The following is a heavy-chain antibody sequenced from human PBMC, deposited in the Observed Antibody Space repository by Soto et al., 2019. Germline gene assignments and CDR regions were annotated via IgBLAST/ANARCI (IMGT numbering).Heavy chain of an antibody. D-gene: IGHD2-15*01. Sequence: PGGSLRLSCAASVFTFISYAMSWVRQAPGKGLEWVSAISGSGGSTYYADSVKGRFTISRDNSKNTLYLQMNSLRAEDTAVYYCAKGSGYGRPGGYCSGGSCFDYWGQGTLVTVSS. CDR1: VFTFISYA. CDR2: ISGSGGST. CDR3: AKGSGYGRPGGYCSGGSCFDY. J-gene: IGHJ4*02. V-gene: IGHV3-23*01.